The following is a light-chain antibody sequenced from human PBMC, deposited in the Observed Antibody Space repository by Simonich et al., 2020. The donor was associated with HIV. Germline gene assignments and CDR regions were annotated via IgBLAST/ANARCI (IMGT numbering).Light chain of an antibody. J-gene: IGKJ1*01. CDR1: QRLLDINGKTY. V-gene: IGKV2D-29*02. CDR2: EVS. CDR3: MQSIQHPKT. Sequence: IVLTQSPISLSVTPGQQASISCTSSQRLLDINGKTYLYWYLQKPGQSPPLLIYEVSNRFSGVPDRFSGSGSGTYFTLKISRVEAEDVGVYYCMQSIQHPKTFGQGTKVEIK.